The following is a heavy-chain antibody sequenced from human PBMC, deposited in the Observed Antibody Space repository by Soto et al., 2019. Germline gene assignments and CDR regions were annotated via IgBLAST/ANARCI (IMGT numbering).Heavy chain of an antibody. J-gene: IGHJ1*01. CDR3: ASGGSYYAH. D-gene: IGHD1-26*01. CDR1: GSTHTIYF. Sequence: QVQLVQSGAEVKQPGASVRVSCKASGSTHTIYFIHWLRQAPGQGLEWMGWIDSVSGGTNYAHKFQGRVTMTRDTSITTAFMDLSGLRSDDTAVYYCASGGSYYAHWGQGTLVSVSS. V-gene: IGHV1-2*02. CDR2: IDSVSGGT.